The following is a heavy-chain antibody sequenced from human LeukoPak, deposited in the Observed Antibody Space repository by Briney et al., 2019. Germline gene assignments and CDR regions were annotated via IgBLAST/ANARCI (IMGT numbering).Heavy chain of an antibody. CDR2: IFYSGST. V-gene: IGHV4-38-2*02. D-gene: IGHD3-10*01. CDR3: ARGPNSAGYYYYYMDV. J-gene: IGHJ6*03. CDR1: GYSISSGYY. Sequence: SETLSLTCSVSGYSISSGYYWGWVRQPPGKGLVWIGNIFYSGSTYYSPSLKSRVTISLDTSRNQFSLKLNSVTAADTAVYYCARGPNSAGYYYYYMDVWGKGTTVTISS.